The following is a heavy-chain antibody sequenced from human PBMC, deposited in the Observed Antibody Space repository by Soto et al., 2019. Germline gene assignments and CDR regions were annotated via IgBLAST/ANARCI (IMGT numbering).Heavy chain of an antibody. V-gene: IGHV3-15*07. CDR3: TTDSYSGSYEYGMDV. Sequence: GGSLRLSCAASGFTFSNAWMNWVRQAPGKGLEWVGRIKSKTDGGTTDYAAPVKGRFTISRDDSKNTLYLQMNSLKTEDTAVYYRTTDSYSGSYEYGMDVWGQGTTVTVSS. D-gene: IGHD1-26*01. CDR2: IKSKTDGGTT. J-gene: IGHJ6*02. CDR1: GFTFSNAW.